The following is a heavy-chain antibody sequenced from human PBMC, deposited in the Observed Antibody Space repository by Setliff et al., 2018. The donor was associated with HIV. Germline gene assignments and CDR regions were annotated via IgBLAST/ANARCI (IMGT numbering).Heavy chain of an antibody. CDR1: GFTFSHYA. D-gene: IGHD2-15*01. CDR2: IYYDGSSQ. J-gene: IGHJ4*02. Sequence: GGSLRLSCAVSGFTFSHYAMHWVRQSPGKGLECVALIYYDGSSQYYADSVKGRFTISRDNSKNTLFLQMNSLTAEDTAVYYCVQDYCSHDSCNPFDYWGQGTLVTVSS. CDR3: VQDYCSHDSCNPFDY. V-gene: IGHV3-33*01.